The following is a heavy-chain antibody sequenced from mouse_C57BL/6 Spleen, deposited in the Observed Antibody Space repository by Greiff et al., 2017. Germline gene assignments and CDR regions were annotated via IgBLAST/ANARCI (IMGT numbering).Heavy chain of an antibody. Sequence: QVQLQQPGAELVKPGASVKLSCKASGYTFTSYWITWVKQRPGQGLEWIGDIYPGSGSTNYNEKFKSKATLTVDTSSSTAHMQLSSLTSEDSAVYYCAREDYGSSYVGWFAYWGQGTLVTVSA. CDR3: AREDYGSSYVGWFAY. D-gene: IGHD1-1*01. CDR1: GYTFTSYW. CDR2: IYPGSGST. J-gene: IGHJ3*01. V-gene: IGHV1-55*01.